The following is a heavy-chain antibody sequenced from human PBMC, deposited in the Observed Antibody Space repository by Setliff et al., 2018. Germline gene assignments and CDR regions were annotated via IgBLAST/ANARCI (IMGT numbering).Heavy chain of an antibody. CDR3: ARDSRGNPPNYMDV. J-gene: IGHJ6*03. Sequence: SETLSLTCTVSGGSISSYYWSWIRQPARKGLEWIGRIYTSGSTNYNPSLKSRVTMSVDTSKNQFSLKLSSVTAADTAVYYCARDSRGNPPNYMDVWGKGTTVTVSS. V-gene: IGHV4-4*07. CDR1: GGSISSYY. CDR2: IYTSGST.